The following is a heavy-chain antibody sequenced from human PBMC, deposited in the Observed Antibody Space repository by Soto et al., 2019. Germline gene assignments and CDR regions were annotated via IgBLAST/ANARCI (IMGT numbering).Heavy chain of an antibody. D-gene: IGHD3-10*01. V-gene: IGHV4-39*01. Sequence: SETQSLTCTISGGSVSSNSYSWGWIRQSPGKGLEWIATIYASENTYYNPSLLSRVTISVDTSKNQFSLRLSSVTAADTAVYYCASRNYYGSGSYHYYFDYWGQGTLVTVSS. CDR3: ASRNYYGSGSYHYYFDY. J-gene: IGHJ4*02. CDR1: GGSVSSNSYS. CDR2: IYASENT.